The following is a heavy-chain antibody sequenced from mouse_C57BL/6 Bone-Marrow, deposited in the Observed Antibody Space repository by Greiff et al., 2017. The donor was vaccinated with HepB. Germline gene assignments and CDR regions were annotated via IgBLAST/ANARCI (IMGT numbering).Heavy chain of an antibody. D-gene: IGHD2-3*01. V-gene: IGHV1-76*01. CDR3: ARSHDVYYVLFDY. Sequence: VQLQQSGAELVRPGASVKLSCKASGYTFTDYYINWVKQRPGQGLEWIARIYPGSGNTYYNEKFKGKATLTAEKSSSTAYMQLSSLTSEDSAVYFCARSHDVYYVLFDYWGQGTTLTVSS. CDR2: IYPGSGNT. CDR1: GYTFTDYY. J-gene: IGHJ2*01.